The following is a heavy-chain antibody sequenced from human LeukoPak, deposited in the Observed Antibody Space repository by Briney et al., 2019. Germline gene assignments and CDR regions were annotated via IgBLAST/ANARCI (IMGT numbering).Heavy chain of an antibody. J-gene: IGHJ4*02. V-gene: IGHV5-51*01. D-gene: IGHD3-10*01. CDR1: GYSFTSYW. CDR3: ARLVSYYYGSGSRGSYFDC. Sequence: GESRKISCKGSGYSFTSYWIGWVRQMPGKGLEWMGIIYRGDSDTRYSPSFQGQVTISADKSISTAYLQWSSLKASDTAIYYCARLVSYYYGSGSRGSYFDCWGQGTLVTVSS. CDR2: IYRGDSDT.